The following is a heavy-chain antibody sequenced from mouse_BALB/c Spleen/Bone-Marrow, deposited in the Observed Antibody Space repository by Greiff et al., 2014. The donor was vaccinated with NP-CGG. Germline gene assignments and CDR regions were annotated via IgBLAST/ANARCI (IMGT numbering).Heavy chain of an antibody. CDR1: GYSITSDYA. D-gene: IGHD2-14*01. Sequence: EVQLQQSGPGLVKPSQSLSLTCTVTGYSITSDYAWNWIRQFPGNKLEWMGYISYSGSTSYNPSLKSRISITRDTSKNQFFLQLNSVTTEDTATCYCARWRYAMDYWGQGTSVTVSS. J-gene: IGHJ4*01. V-gene: IGHV3-2*02. CDR2: ISYSGST. CDR3: ARWRYAMDY.